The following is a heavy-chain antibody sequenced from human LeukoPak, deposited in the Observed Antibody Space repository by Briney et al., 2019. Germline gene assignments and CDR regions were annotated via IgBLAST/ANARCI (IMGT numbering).Heavy chain of an antibody. CDR2: ISYDGSNK. CDR3: AKGYIAVAGTGFDY. CDR1: GFTFSSYA. D-gene: IGHD6-19*01. Sequence: PPGGSLRLSCAASGFTFSSYAMTWVRQAPGKGLEWVAVISYDGSNKYYADSVKGRFTISRDNSKNTLYLQMNSLRAEDTAVYYCAKGYIAVAGTGFDYWGQGTLVTVSS. J-gene: IGHJ4*02. V-gene: IGHV3-30*18.